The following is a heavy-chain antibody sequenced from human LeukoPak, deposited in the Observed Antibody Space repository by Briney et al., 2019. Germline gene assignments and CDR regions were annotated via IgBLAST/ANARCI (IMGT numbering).Heavy chain of an antibody. CDR3: ASDIAAAGTTPFIAFDI. V-gene: IGHV3-21*01. CDR1: GFTFSSYE. D-gene: IGHD6-13*01. CDR2: ISSSSSYI. J-gene: IGHJ3*02. Sequence: GGSLRLSCAASGFTFSSYEMNWVRQAPGKGLEWVSSISSSSSYIYYADSVKGRFTISRDNAKNSLYLQMNSLRAEDTAVYYCASDIAAAGTTPFIAFDIWGQGTMVTVSS.